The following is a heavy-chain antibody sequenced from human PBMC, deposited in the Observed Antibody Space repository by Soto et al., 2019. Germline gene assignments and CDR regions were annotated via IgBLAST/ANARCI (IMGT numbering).Heavy chain of an antibody. Sequence: GGSLRLSCAASGFTFSSYEMNWVRQAPGKGLEWVSYISISGSTIYYADSVKGRFTISRDNAKNSLYLQMNSLRAEDTAVYYCAREYHRSGAFGIWGQGTMVTVSS. CDR1: GFTFSSYE. CDR2: ISISGSTI. V-gene: IGHV3-48*03. J-gene: IGHJ3*02. D-gene: IGHD2-2*01. CDR3: AREYHRSGAFGI.